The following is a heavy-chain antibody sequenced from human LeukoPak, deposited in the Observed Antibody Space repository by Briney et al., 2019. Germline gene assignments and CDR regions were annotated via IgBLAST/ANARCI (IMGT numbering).Heavy chain of an antibody. J-gene: IGHJ4*02. CDR3: ARETLDYYGSGSYSDSDY. Sequence: GGSLRLSCAASGFTFSSYSMNWVRQAPGKGLEWVSSISSSSSYIYYADSVKGRFTISRDNAKNSLYLQMNSLRAEDTAVYYCARETLDYYGSGSYSDSDYWGQGTLVTVSS. D-gene: IGHD3-10*01. V-gene: IGHV3-21*01. CDR1: GFTFSSYS. CDR2: ISSSSSYI.